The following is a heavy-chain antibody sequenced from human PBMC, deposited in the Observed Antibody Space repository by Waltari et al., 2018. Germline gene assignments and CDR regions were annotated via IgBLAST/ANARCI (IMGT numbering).Heavy chain of an antibody. D-gene: IGHD3-3*01. CDR2: ISYDGSNK. J-gene: IGHJ4*02. CDR3: AKEARITIFGVALDY. CDR1: GFTFSSYG. Sequence: QVQLVESGGGVVQPGRSLRLSCAASGFTFSSYGMHWVRQAPGKGLEWVAVISYDGSNKYYADSVKCRFTISRDNSKNTLYLQMNSLRAEDTAVYYCAKEARITIFGVALDYWGQGTLVTVSS. V-gene: IGHV3-30*18.